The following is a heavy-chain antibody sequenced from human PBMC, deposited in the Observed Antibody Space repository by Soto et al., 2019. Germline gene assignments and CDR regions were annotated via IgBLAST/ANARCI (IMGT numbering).Heavy chain of an antibody. CDR1: GGSISSYY. Sequence: SETLSLTCTVSGGSISSYYWSWIRQPPGKGLEWIGYIYYSGSTNYNPSLKSRVTISVDTSKNQFSLKLGSVTAADTAVYYCARHSPGTGMVRGVYYFDYWGQGTLVTVSS. CDR2: IYYSGST. V-gene: IGHV4-59*08. CDR3: ARHSPGTGMVRGVYYFDY. D-gene: IGHD3-10*01. J-gene: IGHJ4*02.